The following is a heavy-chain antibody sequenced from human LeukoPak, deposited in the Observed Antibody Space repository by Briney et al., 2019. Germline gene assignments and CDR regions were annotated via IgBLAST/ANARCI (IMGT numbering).Heavy chain of an antibody. D-gene: IGHD3-3*01. V-gene: IGHV3-33*01. CDR1: GFTLSSYG. CDR2: IWFAGTNK. Sequence: GRSLRLPCAASGFTLSSYGMHWVRQAPGKGLEWVAVIWFAGTNKYYRDSVKGRFTISRDNSKNTLYLQMNSLRAEDTAVYYCARGGYDLWSGYRIDYWGQGTLVTVSS. CDR3: ARGGYDLWSGYRIDY. J-gene: IGHJ4*02.